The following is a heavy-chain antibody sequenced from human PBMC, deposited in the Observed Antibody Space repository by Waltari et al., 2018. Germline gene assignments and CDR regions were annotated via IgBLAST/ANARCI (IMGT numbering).Heavy chain of an antibody. V-gene: IGHV3-23*01. J-gene: IGHJ4*02. Sequence: EVQLLESGGGLVQPGGSLRLSCAASGFTFSSYAMSWVRQAPGKGLEWVSAISGSGGSTSYAQKVQGRVTMTRDTSTSTVYMELSSLRSEDTAVYYCARDYGGNLDYWGQGTLVTVSS. CDR3: ARDYGGNLDY. CDR1: GFTFSSYA. CDR2: ISGSGGST. D-gene: IGHD4-17*01.